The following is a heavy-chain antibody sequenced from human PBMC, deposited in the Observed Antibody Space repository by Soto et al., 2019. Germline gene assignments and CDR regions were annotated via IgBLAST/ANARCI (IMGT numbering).Heavy chain of an antibody. CDR2: INPSGGST. V-gene: IGHV1-46*01. Sequence: ASVKVSCKASGYTFTSYYMHWVRQAPGQGLEWMGIINPSGGSTSYAQKIQGRVNMTRDTSTSTVYIEISSLRYENTAENYCARGDYDILTGYNWFDPWGQGTLVTVSS. D-gene: IGHD3-9*01. J-gene: IGHJ5*02. CDR1: GYTFTSYY. CDR3: ARGDYDILTGYNWFDP.